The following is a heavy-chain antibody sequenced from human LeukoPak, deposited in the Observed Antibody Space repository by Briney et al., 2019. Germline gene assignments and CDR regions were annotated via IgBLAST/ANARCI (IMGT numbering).Heavy chain of an antibody. D-gene: IGHD5-18*01. J-gene: IGHJ4*02. CDR2: ISYDGSNK. V-gene: IGHV3-30*18. CDR3: AKDLLDSYLDY. CDR1: GFTFSSYG. Sequence: GRSLRLSCAASGFTFSSYGMHWVRQAPGKGLEWVAVISYDGSNKYYADSVKGRFTISRDNSKSTLCLQMNSLRAEDTAVYYCAKDLLDSYLDYWGQGTLVTVSS.